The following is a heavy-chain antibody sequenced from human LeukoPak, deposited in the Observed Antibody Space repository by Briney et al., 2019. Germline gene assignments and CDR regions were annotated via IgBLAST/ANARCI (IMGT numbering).Heavy chain of an antibody. J-gene: IGHJ4*02. D-gene: IGHD3-3*01. V-gene: IGHV4-59*08. CDR2: IYFSGTT. CDR3: ARHGPLYDIWSAQFYFDY. Sequence: SETLSLTCTVSGDSISTYYWSWIRQPPGKRLEWIGYIYFSGTTNYNPSLKGRVTISVDTSKNQFSLRLSSVTAADTAVYYCARHGPLYDIWSAQFYFDYWGQGTLVTVSS. CDR1: GDSISTYY.